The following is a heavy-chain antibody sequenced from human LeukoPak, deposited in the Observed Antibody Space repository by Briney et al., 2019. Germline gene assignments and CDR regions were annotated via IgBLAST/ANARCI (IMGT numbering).Heavy chain of an antibody. D-gene: IGHD5-12*01. CDR3: ARDRGGGFDLAFFDH. CDR2: LIPVLGMS. Sequence: SVKVSCKSSGGSFSTYAINWVRQAPGQGLEWMGRLIPVLGMSHYAPGFQGRVTLTADRSTNTAYMELDRLTSDDTAVYFCARDRGGGFDLAFFDHWGQGTLVTVSS. CDR1: GGSFSTYA. V-gene: IGHV1-69*04. J-gene: IGHJ4*02.